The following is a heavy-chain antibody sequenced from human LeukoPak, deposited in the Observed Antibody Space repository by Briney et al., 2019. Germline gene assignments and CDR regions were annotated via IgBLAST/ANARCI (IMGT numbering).Heavy chain of an antibody. V-gene: IGHV3-21*01. CDR1: GFTFSSYS. D-gene: IGHD4-23*01. J-gene: IGHJ4*02. CDR2: ISSSSYI. Sequence: GGSLRLSCAASGFTFSSYSMNWARQAPGKGLEWVSSISSSSYIYYADSVKGRLTISRDNAKNSLYLQMNSLRAEDTAVYYCARGTTVVTPNLGYWGQGTLVTVSS. CDR3: ARGTTVVTPNLGY.